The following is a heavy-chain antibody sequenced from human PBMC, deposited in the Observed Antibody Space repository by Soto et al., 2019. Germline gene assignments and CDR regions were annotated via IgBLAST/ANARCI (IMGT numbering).Heavy chain of an antibody. Sequence: EVQLLESGGGLVQPGGSLRLSCAASGVTFSSNAMSWVRQAPGKGLEWVSGISSSGGSTYYADSVKGRFTISRDNSKNMLYLQIINLSAEDTAVYYCAKAQGGSYFDYWGQGTLVTVSS. D-gene: IGHD2-15*01. V-gene: IGHV3-23*01. CDR1: GVTFSSNA. CDR3: AKAQGGSYFDY. J-gene: IGHJ4*02. CDR2: ISSSGGST.